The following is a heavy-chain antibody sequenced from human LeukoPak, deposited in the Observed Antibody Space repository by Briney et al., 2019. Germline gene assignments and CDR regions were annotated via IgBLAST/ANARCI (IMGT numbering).Heavy chain of an antibody. J-gene: IGHJ6*03. CDR3: ARDQLAMVRISYYYYYMDV. V-gene: IGHV1-2*02. Sequence: ASVKVSCKASGYTFTCYYMHWVRQAPGQGLEWMGWINPNSGGTNYAQKSQDRVTMARDTSISTAYMELSRLRSDDTAVYYCARDQLAMVRISYYYYYMDVWGKGTTVTVSS. CDR1: GYTFTCYY. D-gene: IGHD5-18*01. CDR2: INPNSGGT.